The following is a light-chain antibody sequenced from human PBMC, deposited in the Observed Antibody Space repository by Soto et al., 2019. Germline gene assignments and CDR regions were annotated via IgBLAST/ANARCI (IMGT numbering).Light chain of an antibody. CDR2: DAS. CDR3: QQLRGT. V-gene: IGKV3-11*01. CDR1: QSVSSY. J-gene: IGKJ1*01. Sequence: EIVLTQSPATLSLSPGERATLSCRASQSVSSYLAWYRQKPGQAPRLLIYDASNRATGIPARFSGSGSGTDFTLTISSLEPEDFAVYYCQQLRGTFGQGTKVEIK.